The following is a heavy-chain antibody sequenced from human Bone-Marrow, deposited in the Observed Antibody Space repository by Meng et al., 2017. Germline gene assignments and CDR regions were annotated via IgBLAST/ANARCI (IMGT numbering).Heavy chain of an antibody. V-gene: IGHV4-34*02. CDR3: ARGTVVVPAEDHYSGYVFDY. D-gene: IGHD2-2*01. Sequence: QVEPPQCGARLLMPSEALALTCAGDAGSFSGYSWGWIRQPPGKGLEWIGESNHSGSTNYNPSLNSRVTISVDTSKNQFSLKLSSVTAADTAVYYCARGTVVVPAEDHYSGYVFDYWGQGTLVTVSS. CDR1: AGSFSGYS. J-gene: IGHJ4*02. CDR2: SNHSGST.